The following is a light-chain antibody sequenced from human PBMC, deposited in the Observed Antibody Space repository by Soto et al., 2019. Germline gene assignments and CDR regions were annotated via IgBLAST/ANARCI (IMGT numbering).Light chain of an antibody. Sequence: QSALTQPPSASGSPGQSVTISCTGTSSDVGGYDFVSWYQQYPGKAPKLLIYEVAKRPSGIPARFSASKSGNTASLTVSGLQDDDEADYYCSPYAGSNNLIFGGGTKLTVL. J-gene: IGLJ2*01. CDR2: EVA. V-gene: IGLV2-8*01. CDR3: SPYAGSNNLI. CDR1: SSDVGGYDF.